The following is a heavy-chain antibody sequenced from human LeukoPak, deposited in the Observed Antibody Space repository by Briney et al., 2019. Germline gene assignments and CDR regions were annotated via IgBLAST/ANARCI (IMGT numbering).Heavy chain of an antibody. V-gene: IGHV3-30-3*01. Sequence: GGSLRLSCAASGFTFSSYAMHWVRQAPGKGLEWVAVISYDGSNKYYADSVKGRFTISRDNSENTLYLQMNSLRAEDTAVYYCARDRSYSPWDCWGQGTLVTVSS. CDR2: ISYDGSNK. D-gene: IGHD2-21*01. J-gene: IGHJ4*02. CDR3: ARDRSYSPWDC. CDR1: GFTFSSYA.